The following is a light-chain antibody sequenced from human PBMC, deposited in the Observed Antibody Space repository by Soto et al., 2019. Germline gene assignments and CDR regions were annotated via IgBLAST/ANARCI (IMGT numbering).Light chain of an antibody. J-gene: IGKJ2*01. CDR2: GAS. V-gene: IGKV3-20*01. Sequence: EIVLTQSPGTLSLSPGERATLSCRASQSVSSSYLAWYQQKPGQAPRLLIYGASSRATGIPDRFSGSGSGTDFTLTISILEPEDFAVYYCQQYDSSSYTFGQGTKLEIK. CDR3: QQYDSSSYT. CDR1: QSVSSSY.